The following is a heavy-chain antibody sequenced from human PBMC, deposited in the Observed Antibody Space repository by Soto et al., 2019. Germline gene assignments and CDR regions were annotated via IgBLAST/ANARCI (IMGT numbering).Heavy chain of an antibody. D-gene: IGHD4-17*01. J-gene: IGHJ3*02. CDR1: GFTFSSYS. CDR3: ARHYGDDDAFDI. CDR2: ISSSSSYI. Sequence: EVQLVESGGGLVKPGGSLRLSCAASGFTFSSYSMNWVRQAPGKGLEWVSSISSSSSYIYYAHSVQGRFTISRDNAKNSLYLQRNTLRAEDTAVYYCARHYGDDDAFDIWGQGTMVTVSS. V-gene: IGHV3-21*01.